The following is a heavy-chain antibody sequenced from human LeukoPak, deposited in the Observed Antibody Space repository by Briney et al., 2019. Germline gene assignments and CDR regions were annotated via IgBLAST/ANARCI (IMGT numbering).Heavy chain of an antibody. CDR1: GDSISRYY. CDR2: IYNGGII. J-gene: IGHJ4*02. Sequence: PSETLSLTCTVSGDSISRYYWSWIRQPAGKGLEWIGRIYNGGIITYNPSLKSRVTMSIDTSNNQFSLKLSSVTAADTAVYYCARDGDTVTFDYWGQGTLVTVSS. CDR3: ARDGDTVTFDY. D-gene: IGHD5-18*01. V-gene: IGHV4-4*07.